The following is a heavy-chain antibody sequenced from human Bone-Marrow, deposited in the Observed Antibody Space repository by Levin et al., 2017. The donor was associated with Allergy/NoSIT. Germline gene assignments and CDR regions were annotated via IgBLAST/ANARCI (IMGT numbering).Heavy chain of an antibody. CDR1: GGSISSSSYY. Sequence: SQTLSLTCTVSGGSISSSSYYWGWIRQPPGKGLEWIGSIYYSGSTYYNPSLKSRVTISVDTSKNQFSLKLSSVTAADTAVYYCASRAYGGNSWWGQGTLVTVSS. V-gene: IGHV4-39*01. J-gene: IGHJ4*02. CDR3: ASRAYGGNSW. CDR2: IYYSGST. D-gene: IGHD4-23*01.